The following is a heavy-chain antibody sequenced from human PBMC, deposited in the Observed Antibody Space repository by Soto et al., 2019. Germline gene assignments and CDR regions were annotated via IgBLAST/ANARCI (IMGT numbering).Heavy chain of an antibody. CDR1: GFTFSSYS. D-gene: IGHD3-10*01. CDR3: AKDRMSYNSVWDPFDV. V-gene: IGHV3-21*01. J-gene: IGHJ3*01. CDR2: ISSSCSYI. Sequence: PEGSLRLSCAASGFTFSSYSMNWFRQAPGKGLEWVSSISSSCSYIYYADSVKGRFTISRDNAKNSLYLQMNSLRAEDTAVYYCAKDRMSYNSVWDPFDVWGQGTLVIGSS.